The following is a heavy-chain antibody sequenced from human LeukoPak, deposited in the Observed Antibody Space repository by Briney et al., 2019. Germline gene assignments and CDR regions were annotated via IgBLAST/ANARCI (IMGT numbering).Heavy chain of an antibody. CDR2: ISGSGGST. Sequence: GGSLRLSCAASGFTFSSYSMSWVRQAPGKGLEWVSAISGSGGSTYYADSVKGRFTISRDNSKNTLYLQMNSLRAEDTAVYYCAKTEVRGVIITFYCYYYMDVWGKGTTVTISS. D-gene: IGHD3-10*01. J-gene: IGHJ6*03. CDR3: AKTEVRGVIITFYCYYYMDV. CDR1: GFTFSSYS. V-gene: IGHV3-23*01.